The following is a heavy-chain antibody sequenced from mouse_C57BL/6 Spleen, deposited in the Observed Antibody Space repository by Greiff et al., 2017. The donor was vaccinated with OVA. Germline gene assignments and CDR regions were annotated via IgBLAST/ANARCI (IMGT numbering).Heavy chain of an antibody. D-gene: IGHD1-1*01. CDR1: GYTFTDYY. CDR2: IFPGSGST. CDR3: ARDYGSIYAMDY. Sequence: VKVVESGPELVKPGASVKISCKASGYTFTDYYINWVKQRPGQGLEWIGWIFPGSGSTYYNEKFKGKATLTVDKSSSTAYMLLSSLTSEDSAVYFCARDYGSIYAMDYWGQGTSVTVSS. V-gene: IGHV1-75*01. J-gene: IGHJ4*01.